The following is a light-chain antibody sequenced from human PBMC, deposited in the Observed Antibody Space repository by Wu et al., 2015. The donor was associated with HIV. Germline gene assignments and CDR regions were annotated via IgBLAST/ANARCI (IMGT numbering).Light chain of an antibody. Sequence: DIQMTQSPSTLSASVGDRVTITCRASQSVSSYLTWYQQKPGKAPKVLISKASSLESGVPSRFTGSGSGTEFTLTISSLQPDDVATYYCQQAWTLGQGTKVEIK. CDR1: QSVSSY. CDR3: QQAWT. CDR2: KAS. V-gene: IGKV1-5*03. J-gene: IGKJ1*01.